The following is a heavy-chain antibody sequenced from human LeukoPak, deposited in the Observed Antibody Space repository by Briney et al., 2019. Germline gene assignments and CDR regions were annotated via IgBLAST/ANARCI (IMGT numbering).Heavy chain of an antibody. CDR1: GFTFSSYE. J-gene: IGHJ5*02. Sequence: GGSLRLSCAASGFTFSSYEMNWVRQAPGKGLEWVSYISSSGGTIYYADSVKGRFTISRDNAKNSLYLQMNSLRAEDTAVYYCARDDSSSWYVWFDPWGQGTLVTVSS. V-gene: IGHV3-48*03. CDR3: ARDDSSSWYVWFDP. D-gene: IGHD6-13*01. CDR2: ISSSGGTI.